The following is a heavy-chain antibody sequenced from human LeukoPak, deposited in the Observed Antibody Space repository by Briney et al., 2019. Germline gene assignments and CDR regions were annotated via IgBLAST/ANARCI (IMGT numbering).Heavy chain of an antibody. D-gene: IGHD6-19*01. CDR2: IKQDGSEK. J-gene: IGHJ3*02. Sequence: GGSLRLSCAASGFTFSSYWMSWVRQAPGKGQERVANIKQDGSEKYYVDSVKGRFTISRDNAKNSLYLQMNSLRAEDTAVYYCARDATLLPRYSSGLGGSHAFDIWGQGTMVTVSS. CDR1: GFTFSSYW. CDR3: ARDATLLPRYSSGLGGSHAFDI. V-gene: IGHV3-7*01.